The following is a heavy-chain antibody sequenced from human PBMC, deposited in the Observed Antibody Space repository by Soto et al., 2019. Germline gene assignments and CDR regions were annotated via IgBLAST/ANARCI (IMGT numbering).Heavy chain of an antibody. CDR3: VGECWSGCSSKDYYYYYGMDV. J-gene: IGHJ6*02. D-gene: IGHD3-3*01. CDR1: GGSISSYY. CDR2: IYYSGST. Sequence: SETLSLTCTVSGGSISSYYWSWIRQPPGKGLEWIGYIYYSGSTNYNPSLKSRVTISVDTSKNQFSLKLSSVTAADTAVYYCVGECWSGCSSKDYYYYYGMDVWGQGTTVTVSS. V-gene: IGHV4-59*01.